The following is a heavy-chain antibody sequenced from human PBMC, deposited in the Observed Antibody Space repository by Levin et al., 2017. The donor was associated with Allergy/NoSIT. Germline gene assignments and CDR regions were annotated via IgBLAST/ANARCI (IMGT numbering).Heavy chain of an antibody. D-gene: IGHD3-16*01. CDR1: GFTLSSYT. CDR3: ASSVEIVMIMTPFVGWLDP. Sequence: GGSLRLSCAASGFTLSSYTMNWVRQAPGRGLEWVSSISSASTHKNYADSVKGRFTVSRDNAKNTLYLQMNNLRAEDTAVYYWASSVEIVMIMTPFVGWLDPWGQGTLVTVSS. CDR2: ISSASTHK. J-gene: IGHJ5*02. V-gene: IGHV3-21*01.